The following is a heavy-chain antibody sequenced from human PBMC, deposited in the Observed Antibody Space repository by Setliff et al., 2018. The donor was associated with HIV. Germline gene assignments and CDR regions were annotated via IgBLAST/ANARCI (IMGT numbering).Heavy chain of an antibody. Sequence: SETLSLTCAVYGGSFSGYSWNWVRQPPAKGLEWIGEINQSETTNYNPSFKSRVTISLDTSKNQFSLKLTSVTAADTGVYYCARVGRRDGWGRKAVAGWIWFDPWSQGTLVTGSS. CDR2: INQSETT. D-gene: IGHD6-19*01. CDR3: ARVGRRDGWGRKAVAGWIWFDP. V-gene: IGHV4-34*01. CDR1: GGSFSGYS. J-gene: IGHJ5*02.